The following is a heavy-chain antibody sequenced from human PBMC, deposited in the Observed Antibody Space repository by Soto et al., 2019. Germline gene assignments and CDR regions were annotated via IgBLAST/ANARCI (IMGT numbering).Heavy chain of an antibody. CDR3: ARDRGVARILDV. CDR1: GFTVSSNY. CDR2: IYSGGST. J-gene: IGHJ6*04. Sequence: HPGGSLRLSCAASGFTVSSNYMSWVRQAPGKGLEWVSVIYSGGSTYYADSVKGRFTISRDNSKNTLYLQMNSLRAEDTAVYYCARDRGVARILDVWGKGTTVTVSS. V-gene: IGHV3-66*01. D-gene: IGHD3-10*01.